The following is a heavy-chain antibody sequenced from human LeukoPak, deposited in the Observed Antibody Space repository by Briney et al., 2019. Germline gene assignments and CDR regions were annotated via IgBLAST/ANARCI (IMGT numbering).Heavy chain of an antibody. CDR2: ISSGGNT. Sequence: PGGSRKLSGPPSGFTFTSNYMTWVRQPPGKGLEWVSVISSGGNTYYADSVKGRFTISRDNSKNTVYLQMSGLRAEDTAVYYCAREVRGYYFDYWGQGTLVTASS. CDR3: AREVRGYYFDY. CDR1: GFTFTSNY. J-gene: IGHJ4*02. D-gene: IGHD5-12*01. V-gene: IGHV3-53*01.